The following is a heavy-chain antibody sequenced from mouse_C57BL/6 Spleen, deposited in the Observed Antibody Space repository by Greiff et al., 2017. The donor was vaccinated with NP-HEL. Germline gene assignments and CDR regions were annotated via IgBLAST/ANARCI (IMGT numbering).Heavy chain of an antibody. CDR1: GYTFTDYE. Sequence: VQLQQSGAELVRPGASVTLSCTASGYTFTDYEMHWVKQTPVHGLEWIGAIDPETGGTAYNQKFKGKAILTADKSSSTAYMELRSLTSEDAAVYYCTRKSDGYYGYAYWGQGTLVTVSA. V-gene: IGHV1-15*01. CDR2: IDPETGGT. J-gene: IGHJ3*01. D-gene: IGHD2-3*01. CDR3: TRKSDGYYGYAY.